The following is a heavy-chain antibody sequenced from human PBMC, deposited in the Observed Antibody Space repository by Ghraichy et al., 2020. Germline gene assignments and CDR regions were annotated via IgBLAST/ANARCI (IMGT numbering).Heavy chain of an antibody. Sequence: ASVKVSCKVSGYTLTELSMHWVRQAPGKGLEWMGGFDPEDGETIYAQKFQGRVTMTEDTSTDTAYMELSSLRSEDTAVYYCATDRRTGTKDYYYGMDVWGQGTTVTVSS. V-gene: IGHV1-24*01. CDR1: GYTLTELS. CDR2: FDPEDGET. CDR3: ATDRRTGTKDYYYGMDV. D-gene: IGHD1-7*01. J-gene: IGHJ6*02.